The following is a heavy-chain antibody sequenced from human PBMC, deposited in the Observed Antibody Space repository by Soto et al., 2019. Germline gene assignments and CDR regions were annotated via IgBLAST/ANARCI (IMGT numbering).Heavy chain of an antibody. CDR2: IKQDGSEK. Sequence: GGSLRLSCAASGFTFSSYWMSWVRQAPGKGLEWVANIKQDGSEKYYVDSVKGRFTISRDNAKNSLYLQMNSLRAEDTAVYYCARAPFYDSSGYYWFFDYWGQGTLVTVSS. CDR1: GFTFSSYW. J-gene: IGHJ4*02. CDR3: ARAPFYDSSGYYWFFDY. D-gene: IGHD3-22*01. V-gene: IGHV3-7*05.